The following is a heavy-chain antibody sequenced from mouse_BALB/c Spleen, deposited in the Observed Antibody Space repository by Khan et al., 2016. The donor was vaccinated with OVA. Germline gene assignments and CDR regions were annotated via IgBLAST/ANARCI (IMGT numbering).Heavy chain of an antibody. Sequence: QVQLKESGPGLVAPSQSLSITCTISGFSLTNYGVHWVRQTPEKSLEWLVVIWSDGSTTYNTALKSSLSISKDNHKSQVFLKINSLQTEDSAVYCCARHTYEHYNIMDYWGQGTTVTVSS. CDR1: GFSLTNYG. J-gene: IGHJ4*01. D-gene: IGHD1-2*01. V-gene: IGHV2-6-1*01. CDR2: IWSDGST. CDR3: ARHTYEHYNIMDY.